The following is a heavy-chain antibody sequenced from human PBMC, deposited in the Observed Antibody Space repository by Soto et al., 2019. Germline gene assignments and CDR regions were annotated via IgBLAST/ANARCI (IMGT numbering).Heavy chain of an antibody. Sequence: GGSLRLSCAASGFTFSSYAMTWVRQAPGKRLEWVSGISGSGGTTSYTDSVKGRFTISRDNSKKTLFLEMRSLGVEDTAVYFCARDVWETTSRYYGLDLWGLGTTVTVSS. CDR2: ISGSGGTT. V-gene: IGHV3-23*01. D-gene: IGHD1-26*01. CDR3: ARDVWETTSRYYGLDL. CDR1: GFTFSSYA. J-gene: IGHJ6*02.